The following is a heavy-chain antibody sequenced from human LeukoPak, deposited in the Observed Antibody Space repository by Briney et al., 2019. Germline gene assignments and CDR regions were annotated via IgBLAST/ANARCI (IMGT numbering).Heavy chain of an antibody. CDR3: ARGRSRTSFDY. CDR1: GGSFSGYY. Sequence: SETLSLTCAVYGGSFSGYYWSGIRQPPGKGLEWIGEINHSGSTNYNPSLKSRVTISVDTSKNQFSLKLSSVTAADTAVYYCARGRSRTSFDYWGQGTLVTVSS. J-gene: IGHJ4*02. V-gene: IGHV4-34*01. CDR2: INHSGST.